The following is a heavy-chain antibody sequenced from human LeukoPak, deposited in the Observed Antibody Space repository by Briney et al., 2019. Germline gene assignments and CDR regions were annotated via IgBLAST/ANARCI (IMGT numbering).Heavy chain of an antibody. Sequence: EASVKVSCKASGYTFTSYAMNWVRQAPGQGLEWMGWINTNTGNPTYAQGFTGRFVFSLDTSVSTAYLQISSLKAEDTAVYYCARTYGHLVVTAKGAYYYYYYMDVWGKGTTVTVSS. CDR1: GYTFTSYA. CDR3: ARTYGHLVVTAKGAYYYYYYMDV. D-gene: IGHD2-21*02. J-gene: IGHJ6*03. CDR2: INTNTGNP. V-gene: IGHV7-4-1*02.